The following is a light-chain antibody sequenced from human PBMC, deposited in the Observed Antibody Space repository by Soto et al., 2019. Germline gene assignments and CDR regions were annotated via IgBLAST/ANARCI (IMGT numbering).Light chain of an antibody. J-gene: IGKJ3*01. CDR3: QQSSSSPFT. CDR1: QGLSSNS. V-gene: IGKV3D-20*02. CDR2: DAS. Sequence: EIVLTQSPDTLSLSPGERVTLSCRASQGLSSNSLAWYQQKPGQSPRLLIDDASSRATGIPDRFSGRGSGTDFTLTITRLEPEDFAVYYCQQSSSSPFTFGPGTKIDIK.